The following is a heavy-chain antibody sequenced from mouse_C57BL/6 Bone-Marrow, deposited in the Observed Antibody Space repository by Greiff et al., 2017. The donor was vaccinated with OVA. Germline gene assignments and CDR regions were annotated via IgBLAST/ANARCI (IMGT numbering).Heavy chain of an antibody. CDR1: GYTFTSYW. CDR2: IDPSDSYT. J-gene: IGHJ4*01. D-gene: IGHD2-5*01. CDR3: ARSNYPYYYAMDY. V-gene: IGHV1-69*01. Sequence: QVQLQQPGAELVMPGASVKLSCKASGYTFTSYWMHWVKQRPGQGLEWIGEIDPSDSYTNYNQKFKGKSTLTVDKSSSTAYMQLSSLTSEDSAVYYCARSNYPYYYAMDYWGQGTSATVSS.